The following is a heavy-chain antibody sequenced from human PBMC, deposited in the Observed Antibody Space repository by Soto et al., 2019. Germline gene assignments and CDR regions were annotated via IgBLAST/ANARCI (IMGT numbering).Heavy chain of an antibody. CDR1: GDSVSSNSAA. Sequence: SQTLSLTCAISGDSVSSNSAAWNWIRQSPSRGLEWLGRTYYRSKWYNDYAVSVKSRITINPNTSKNQFSLQLNSVTPEDTAVYYCARTEFGPVMGSGWYSYYYYYGMDVWGQGTTVTVSS. CDR2: TYYRSKWYN. D-gene: IGHD6-19*01. CDR3: ARTEFGPVMGSGWYSYYYYYGMDV. V-gene: IGHV6-1*01. J-gene: IGHJ6*02.